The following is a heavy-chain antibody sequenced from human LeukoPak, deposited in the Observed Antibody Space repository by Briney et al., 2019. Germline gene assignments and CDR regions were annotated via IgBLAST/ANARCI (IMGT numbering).Heavy chain of an antibody. CDR1: GGSISDYY. Sequence: KPSETLSLTCTVSGGSISDYYWNWIRQPPGKGLEWIGYIYYSGSTTYNPSLKSRVTMSVATSKNQFSLKLSSVTAADTAVYYCARGSYCSSTTCYNYAFDLWGQGTMVTVSS. V-gene: IGHV4-59*01. J-gene: IGHJ3*01. CDR2: IYYSGST. CDR3: ARGSYCSSTTCYNYAFDL. D-gene: IGHD2-2*02.